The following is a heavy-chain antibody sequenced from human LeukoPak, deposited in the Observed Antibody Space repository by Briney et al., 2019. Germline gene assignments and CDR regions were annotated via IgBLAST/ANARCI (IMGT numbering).Heavy chain of an antibody. J-gene: IGHJ6*03. V-gene: IGHV1-8*01. D-gene: IGHD3-10*01. CDR3: ARERALWFGELLSTSNYYYYYMDV. Sequence: ASVKVSCKASGYTFTSYDINWARQATGQGLEWMGWMNPNSGNTGYAQKFQGRVTMTRNTSISTAYMELSSLRSEDTAVCYCARERALWFGELLSTSNYYYYYMDVWGKGTTVTISS. CDR2: MNPNSGNT. CDR1: GYTFTSYD.